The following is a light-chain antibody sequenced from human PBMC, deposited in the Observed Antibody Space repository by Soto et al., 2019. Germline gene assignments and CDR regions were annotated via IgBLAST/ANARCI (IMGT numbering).Light chain of an antibody. J-gene: IGKJ1*01. V-gene: IGKV3-20*01. CDR2: GAS. Sequence: EIVLTQSPCTLSLSPGERATLSCRASQSVSSSYLAWYQQKPGQAPRLLIYGASSRATGIPDRFSGSGSGTDFTLTISRLEPEDFAVYYCQQYETSPRTFGQGTKV. CDR3: QQYETSPRT. CDR1: QSVSSSY.